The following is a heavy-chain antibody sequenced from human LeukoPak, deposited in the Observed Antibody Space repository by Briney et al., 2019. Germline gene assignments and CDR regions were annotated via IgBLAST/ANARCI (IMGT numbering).Heavy chain of an antibody. CDR1: GYSIRSGYY. J-gene: IGHJ4*02. V-gene: IGHV4-38-2*02. D-gene: IGHD1-26*01. CDR2: IYHSGST. Sequence: SETLSLTCTVSGYSIRSGYYWGWIRPPPGKELEWIGTIYHSGSTYYNPSLKSRVTISVDTSKNQFSLKLSSVTAADTAVYYCARDQGGTYHSYYFDYWGQGTLVTVSS. CDR3: ARDQGGTYHSYYFDY.